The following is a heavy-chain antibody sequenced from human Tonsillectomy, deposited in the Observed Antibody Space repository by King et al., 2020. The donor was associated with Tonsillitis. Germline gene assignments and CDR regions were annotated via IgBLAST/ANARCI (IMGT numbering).Heavy chain of an antibody. Sequence: MQLQESGPGLVKPSETLSLTCTVSGGSISSYYWSWIRQPPGKGLEWIGDIYYSGSTNYNPSLKSRVTISVDTSKNQFSLKLSSVTAADTAVYYCARDLGYGGNSGAFDIWGQGTMVTVSS. V-gene: IGHV4-59*01. CDR2: IYYSGST. CDR1: GGSISSYY. J-gene: IGHJ3*02. CDR3: ARDLGYGGNSGAFDI. D-gene: IGHD4-23*01.